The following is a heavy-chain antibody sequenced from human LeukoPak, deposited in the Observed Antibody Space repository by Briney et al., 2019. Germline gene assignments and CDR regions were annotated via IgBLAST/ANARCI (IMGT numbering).Heavy chain of an antibody. CDR2: ISSSRRNI. CDR3: ARGYSSSWHHYYYYMDV. D-gene: IGHD6-13*01. J-gene: IGHJ6*03. Sequence: PGGSLRLSCAASGVTFNTYGMSRGREAPGGGVGGGSSISSSRRNIYYTDSVKGGVTISRDNAKNSLYLQMNSLRAEDTAVYYCARGYSSSWHHYYYYMDVWGKGTTVTVSS. V-gene: IGHV3-21*01. CDR1: GVTFNTYG.